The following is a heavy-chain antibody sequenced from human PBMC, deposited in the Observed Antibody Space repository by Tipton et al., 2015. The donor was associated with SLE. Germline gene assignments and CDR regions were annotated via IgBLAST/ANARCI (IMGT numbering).Heavy chain of an antibody. CDR3: AKDRPLYYDKGYFDY. D-gene: IGHD3-22*01. Sequence: GSLRLSCAASGFTFSSYAMSWVRQAPGKGLEWVSAISGSGGSTYYADSVKGRFTISRDNSKNTLYLQMSSLRAEDTAVYYCAKDRPLYYDKGYFDYWGQGTLVTVSS. CDR2: ISGSGGST. V-gene: IGHV3-23*01. CDR1: GFTFSSYA. J-gene: IGHJ4*02.